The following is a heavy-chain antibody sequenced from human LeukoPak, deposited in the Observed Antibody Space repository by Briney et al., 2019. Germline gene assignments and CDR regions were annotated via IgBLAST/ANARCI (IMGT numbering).Heavy chain of an antibody. CDR1: GYTFTSYD. CDR2: MNPNSGNT. J-gene: IGHJ5*02. CDR3: ARDKRTTRSLDP. V-gene: IGHV1-8*01. Sequence: ASVKVSCKASGYTFTSYDINWVRQATGQGLEWMGWMNPNSGNTGYAQKFQGRVTMTRNTSISTAYMELSSLRSEDTAVYYCARDKRTTRSLDPWGQGTLVTVSS. D-gene: IGHD1-1*01.